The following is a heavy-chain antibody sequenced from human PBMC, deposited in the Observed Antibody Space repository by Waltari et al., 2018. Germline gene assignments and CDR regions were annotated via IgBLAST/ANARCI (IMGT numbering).Heavy chain of an antibody. CDR1: GVTFSSFG. D-gene: IGHD1-26*01. V-gene: IGHV3-30*02. CDR2: IRYDGSNK. CDR3: AKGSGSYEGFDP. J-gene: IGHJ5*02. Sequence: QLVESGGGVVQPGGSLRLSCAASGVTFSSFGMHWVRQAPGKGLEWVTFIRYDGSNKYYADSVKGRFIISRDNSKNTVYLQMNSLRPEDAAVYYCAKGSGSYEGFDPWGQGTLVTVSS.